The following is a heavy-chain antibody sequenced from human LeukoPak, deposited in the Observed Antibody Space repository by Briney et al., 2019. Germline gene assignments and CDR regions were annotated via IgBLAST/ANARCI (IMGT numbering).Heavy chain of an antibody. V-gene: IGHV3-20*01. Sequence: GGSLRLSCAASGFTFDDYGMSWVRQAPGKGLEWVSGINWNGGSTGYADSVKGRFTISRDNAKNSLYLQINSLRAEDTALYHCARDRGFGELPDYWGQGTLVTVSS. CDR1: GFTFDDYG. CDR2: INWNGGST. D-gene: IGHD3-10*01. J-gene: IGHJ4*02. CDR3: ARDRGFGELPDY.